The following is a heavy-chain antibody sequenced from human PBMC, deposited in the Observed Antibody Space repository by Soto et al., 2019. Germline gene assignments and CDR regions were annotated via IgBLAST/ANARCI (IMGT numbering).Heavy chain of an antibody. D-gene: IGHD3-3*01. V-gene: IGHV4-34*01. J-gene: IGHJ6*02. Sequence: LSLTCAVSGDSIISIYHWAWIRQTPGKGLEWIGEINHSGSTNYNPSLKSRVTISVDTSKNQFSLKLSSVTAADTAVYYCARGPRPITIFGVVRYGMDVWGQGTTVTVSS. CDR2: INHSGST. CDR3: ARGPRPITIFGVVRYGMDV. CDR1: GDSIISIYH.